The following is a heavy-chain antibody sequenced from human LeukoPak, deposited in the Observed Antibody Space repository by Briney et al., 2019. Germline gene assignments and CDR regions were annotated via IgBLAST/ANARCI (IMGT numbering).Heavy chain of an antibody. CDR1: GFTFDDYA. J-gene: IGHJ3*02. Sequence: GGSLRLSCAASGFTFDDYAMHWVRQAPGKGLEWVSGISWNSGSIGYADSVKGRFTISRDNAKNSLYLQMNSLRAEDTALYYCAKDSDSGWYGAFDIWGQGTMVTLSS. D-gene: IGHD6-19*01. CDR2: ISWNSGSI. CDR3: AKDSDSGWYGAFDI. V-gene: IGHV3-9*01.